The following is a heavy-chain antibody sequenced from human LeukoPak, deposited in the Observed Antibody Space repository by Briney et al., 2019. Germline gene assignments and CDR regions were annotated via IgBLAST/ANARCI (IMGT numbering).Heavy chain of an antibody. J-gene: IGHJ6*02. CDR1: GFTFSSYW. V-gene: IGHV3-7*01. CDR2: IKQDGSEK. Sequence: GGSLRLSCAASGFTFSSYWMSWVRQAPGKGLEWVANIKQDGSEKYYVDSVKGRFTISRDNAKNSLYLQMNSLRAEDTAVYYCARDLIQYYGVESRLEDYYYGMDVWGQGTTVTVSS. D-gene: IGHD3-10*01. CDR3: ARDLIQYYGVESRLEDYYYGMDV.